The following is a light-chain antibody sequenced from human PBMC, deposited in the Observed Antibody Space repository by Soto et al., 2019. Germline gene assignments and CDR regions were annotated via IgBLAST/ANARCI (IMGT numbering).Light chain of an antibody. CDR2: TAS. Sequence: DIQMTQSPSSLSASVGDSVTIPCRASQRINKYLNWYQQRSGRAPRLLIHTASSLHSGVPSGFSGSGSGSDFTLTISSLQPEDFATYFCQQSFSTPYTFGQGTKLEI. J-gene: IGKJ2*01. CDR3: QQSFSTPYT. V-gene: IGKV1-39*01. CDR1: QRINKY.